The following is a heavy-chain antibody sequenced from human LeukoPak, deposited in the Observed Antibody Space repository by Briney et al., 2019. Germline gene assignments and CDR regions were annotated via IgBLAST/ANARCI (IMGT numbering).Heavy chain of an antibody. CDR2: ISGTSSYI. CDR1: GFTVSSYS. CDR3: ARDQPTIDY. D-gene: IGHD1-14*01. V-gene: IGHV3-21*01. J-gene: IGHJ4*02. Sequence: NPGGSLRLYCAGSGFTVSSYSMNWVRQAPGKGLEWVSSISGTSSYIYFADSVKGRFTISRDNAKNSLYLQINSLRAEDTAVYYCARDQPTIDYWGQGTLVTVSS.